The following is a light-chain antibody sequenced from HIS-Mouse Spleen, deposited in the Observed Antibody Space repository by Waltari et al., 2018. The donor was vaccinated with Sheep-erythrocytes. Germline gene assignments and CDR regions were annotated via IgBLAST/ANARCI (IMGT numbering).Light chain of an antibody. CDR1: SCDVGGYNY. J-gene: IGLJ2*01. CDR2: EVS. Sequence: QSALTQPPSASGSPGQSVTISCTGTSCDVGGYNYVSWYQQHPGKAPKLMIYEVSKRPSGVPDRFSGSKSGNTASLTVSGLQAEDEADYYCSSYTSSSTLEVFGGGTKLTVL. CDR3: SSYTSSSTLEV. V-gene: IGLV2-8*01.